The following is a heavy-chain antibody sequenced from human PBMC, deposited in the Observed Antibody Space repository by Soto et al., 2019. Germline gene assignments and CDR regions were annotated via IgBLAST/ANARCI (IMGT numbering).Heavy chain of an antibody. CDR1: GFTFDDYA. J-gene: IGHJ4*02. CDR3: AKALSTVTTSLFDY. V-gene: IGHV3-9*01. CDR2: ISWNSGSI. D-gene: IGHD4-17*01. Sequence: EVQLVESGGGLVQPGRSLRLSCAASGFTFDDYAMHWVRQAPGKGLEWVSGISWNSGSIGYADSVKGRFTISRDNAKNSLYLQMNSLRADDTALYYCAKALSTVTTSLFDYWGQGTLVTVYS.